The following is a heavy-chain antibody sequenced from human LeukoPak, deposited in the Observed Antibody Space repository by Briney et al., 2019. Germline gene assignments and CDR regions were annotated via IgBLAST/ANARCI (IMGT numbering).Heavy chain of an antibody. CDR3: ARDGEQYYYDSRIDY. CDR2: ISYDGSNK. J-gene: IGHJ4*02. CDR1: GFTFSSYA. V-gene: IGHV3-30-3*01. D-gene: IGHD3-22*01. Sequence: PGGSLRLSCAASGFTFSSYAMHWVRQAPGKGLEWVAVISYDGSNKYYADSVKGRFTISRDNSKNMLYLQMNSLRAEDTAVYYCARDGEQYYYDSRIDYWGQGTLVTVSS.